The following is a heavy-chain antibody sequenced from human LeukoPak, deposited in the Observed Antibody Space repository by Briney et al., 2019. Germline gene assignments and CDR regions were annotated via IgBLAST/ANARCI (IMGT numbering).Heavy chain of an antibody. V-gene: IGHV4-38-2*02. J-gene: IGHJ3*02. CDR3: ARVAPTMVVVYGAFDI. Sequence: SETLSLTCSVSGYSIRSGYFWGWIRQPPGKGLEWIGTIYRSGATYYNPSLESRVTISVDTSKNQFSLKLSSVTAADTAVYYCARVAPTMVVVYGAFDIWGQGTMVTVSS. D-gene: IGHD3-22*01. CDR2: IYRSGAT. CDR1: GYSIRSGYF.